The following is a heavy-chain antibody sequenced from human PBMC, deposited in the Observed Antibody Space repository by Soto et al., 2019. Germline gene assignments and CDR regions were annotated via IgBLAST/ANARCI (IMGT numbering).Heavy chain of an antibody. CDR1: GGYISSSDYY. Sequence: SETLSLTCTVSGGYISSSDYYWGWIRQPPGKGLEWIGTVYYRGSTYYNPSLNSRVTMSIDTSQKQFSLKLTSVTTADTAVYYCARHPAIAALGTGYYYGMDVWGQGTTVTVSS. V-gene: IGHV4-39*01. CDR2: VYYRGST. D-gene: IGHD6-13*01. CDR3: ARHPAIAALGTGYYYGMDV. J-gene: IGHJ6*02.